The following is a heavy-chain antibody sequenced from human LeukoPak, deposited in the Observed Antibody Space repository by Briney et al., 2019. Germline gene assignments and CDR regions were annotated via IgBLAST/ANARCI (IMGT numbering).Heavy chain of an antibody. CDR2: INPNSGGT. Sequence: VASVKVSCKASGYTFTGYYMHWVRQAPGQGLEWMGWINPNSGGTNYAQKFQGRVTMTRDTSISTAYMELSRLRSDDTAIYYCATGGNAYGWGSGYYYYFDYWGQGTLVTVSS. J-gene: IGHJ4*02. CDR3: ATGGNAYGWGSGYYYYFDY. D-gene: IGHD3-22*01. CDR1: GYTFTGYY. V-gene: IGHV1-2*02.